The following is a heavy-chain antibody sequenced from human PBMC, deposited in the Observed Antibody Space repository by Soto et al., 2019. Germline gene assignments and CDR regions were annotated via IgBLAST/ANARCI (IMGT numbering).Heavy chain of an antibody. CDR2: INAGSGNT. D-gene: IGHD3-10*02. J-gene: IGHJ3*02. CDR1: GYTFTSYA. Sequence: ASVKVSCKASGYTFTSYAMHWVRQAPGQRLEWMGWINAGSGNTKYSQKFQGRVTITRDTSASTAYMELSSLRSEDTAVYYCARTSALFAFDIWGQGTMVTVSS. CDR3: ARTSALFAFDI. V-gene: IGHV1-3*01.